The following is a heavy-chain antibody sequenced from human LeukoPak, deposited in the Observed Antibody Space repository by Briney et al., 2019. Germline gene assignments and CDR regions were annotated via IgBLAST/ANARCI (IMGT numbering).Heavy chain of an antibody. CDR3: ARVTSGWKNFDY. D-gene: IGHD6-19*01. J-gene: IGHJ4*02. CDR2: IDPTTVAT. Sequence: GASVKVSCKASGYTFTAYYIHWVRQAPGQGLEWMGWIDPTTVATNYAQKFQDRVMMTRDTSISTVYMELRRLRSDDTAVYYCARVTSGWKNFDYWGRGTLVTVSS. CDR1: GYTFTAYY. V-gene: IGHV1-2*02.